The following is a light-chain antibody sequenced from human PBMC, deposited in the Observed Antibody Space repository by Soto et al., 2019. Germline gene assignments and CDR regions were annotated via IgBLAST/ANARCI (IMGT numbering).Light chain of an antibody. CDR2: DTS. CDR1: QSLTNSF. V-gene: IGKV3-20*01. CDR3: QQYGTSEII. J-gene: IGKJ5*01. Sequence: EIVLTQSPAILSLSPGERATLSCRASQSLTNSFIAWYQQKPGQAPRLLIYDTSSRATGIPDRFSGSGSGTDFTLTISRLEPEDFAVFFCQQYGTSEIIFGQGTRLEIK.